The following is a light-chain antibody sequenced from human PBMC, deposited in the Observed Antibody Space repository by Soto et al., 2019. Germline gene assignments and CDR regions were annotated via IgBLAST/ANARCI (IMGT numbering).Light chain of an antibody. V-gene: IGKV1-5*02. J-gene: IGKJ3*01. CDR1: QSISKW. CDR3: QQYNNFLFT. Sequence: DIQMTQSPSAVSASVGDTVTIICRASQSISKWLAWYQQKPGTAPKLLIYEASKLESGVSPRFCGSGSGTEFTLTITSLQAGDFATYYCQQYNNFLFTVGPGTKVDIK. CDR2: EAS.